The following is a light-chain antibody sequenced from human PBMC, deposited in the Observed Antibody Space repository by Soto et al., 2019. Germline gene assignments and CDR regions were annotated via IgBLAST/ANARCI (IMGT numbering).Light chain of an antibody. V-gene: IGKV3-15*01. CDR2: GAA. J-gene: IGKJ2*01. Sequence: EIVMTQSPATLSVSPGEGATLSCRASQNIRSNLAWYQQKCGQAPRLLIYGAAIRATGIPARFSGSGSGTEVTITISSLQSEDFAVYYGEHYGNWPPRYTFGQGTKLEIE. CDR1: QNIRSN. CDR3: EHYGNWPPRYT.